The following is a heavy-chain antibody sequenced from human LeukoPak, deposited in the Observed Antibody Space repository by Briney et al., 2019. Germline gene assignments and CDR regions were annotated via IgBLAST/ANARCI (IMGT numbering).Heavy chain of an antibody. D-gene: IGHD3-22*01. CDR2: IYYSGST. CDR1: GGSISSGGYY. J-gene: IGHJ4*02. CDR3: ASGNSYYYDSSGYYSPQFHN. V-gene: IGHV4-31*03. Sequence: RASQTLSLTCTVSGGSISSGGYYWSWIRQHPGKGLEWIGYIYYSGSTYYNPSLKSRVTISVDTSKNQFSLKLSSVTAADTAVYYCASGNSYYYDSSGYYSPQFHNWGQGTLVTVSS.